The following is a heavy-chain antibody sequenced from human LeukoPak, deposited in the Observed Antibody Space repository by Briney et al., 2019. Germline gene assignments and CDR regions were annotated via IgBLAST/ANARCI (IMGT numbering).Heavy chain of an antibody. CDR3: ARRYSSRWAFDY. Sequence: GGSLRLSCAASGFTFSSYEMNWVRQAPGKGLEWVSYISSSDSTIYYADSVKGRFTISRDNAKNSLYLQMNSLRAEDTAVYYCARRYSSRWAFDYWGRGTLVTVSS. J-gene: IGHJ4*02. CDR2: ISSSDSTI. CDR1: GFTFSSYE. V-gene: IGHV3-48*03. D-gene: IGHD6-13*01.